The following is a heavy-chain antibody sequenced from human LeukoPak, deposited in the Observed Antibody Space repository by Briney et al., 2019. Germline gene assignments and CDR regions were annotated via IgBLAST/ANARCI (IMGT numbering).Heavy chain of an antibody. J-gene: IGHJ4*02. CDR3: ARHVGISF. CDR1: GFTFSGAW. D-gene: IGHD7-27*01. V-gene: IGHV3-7*01. Sequence: GGSLRLSCTASGFTFSGAWMTWVRQAPGKGLEWVANIRKDGTEKNYVDSVKGRFTISRDNAKDSLFLQMSNLRDDDTAIYYCARHVGISFWGQGTLVTVSS. CDR2: IRKDGTEK.